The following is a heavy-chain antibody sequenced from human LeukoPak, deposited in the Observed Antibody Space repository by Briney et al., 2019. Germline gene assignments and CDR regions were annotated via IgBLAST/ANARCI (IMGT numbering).Heavy chain of an antibody. CDR1: GGSISSYY. CDR2: IYYSGST. V-gene: IGHV4-59*01. CDR3: ARANSGNWPYYYYYYMDV. Sequence: SETLSLTCTVSGGSISSYYWSWIRQPPGEGLEWIGYIYYSGSTNYNPSLKSRVTISVDTSKNQFSLKLSSVTAADTAVYYCARANSGNWPYYYYYYMDVWGKGTTVTVSS. J-gene: IGHJ6*03. D-gene: IGHD3-10*01.